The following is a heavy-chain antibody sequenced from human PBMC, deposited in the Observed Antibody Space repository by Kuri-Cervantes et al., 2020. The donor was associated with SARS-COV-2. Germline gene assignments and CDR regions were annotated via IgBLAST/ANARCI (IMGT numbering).Heavy chain of an antibody. CDR1: GYSISSGYY. Sequence: SETLSLTCTVSGYSISSGYYWGWIRQPPGKGLEWIGSIYHSGSTYYNPSLKSRVTISVDTSKNQFSLKLSSVTAADTAVYYCARGVGSSWCVDDAFDIWGQGTMVTVSS. CDR2: IYHSGST. D-gene: IGHD6-13*01. J-gene: IGHJ3*02. V-gene: IGHV4-38-2*02. CDR3: ARGVGSSWCVDDAFDI.